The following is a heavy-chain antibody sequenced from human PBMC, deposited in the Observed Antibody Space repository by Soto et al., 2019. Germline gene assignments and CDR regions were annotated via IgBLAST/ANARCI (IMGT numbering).Heavy chain of an antibody. CDR2: LYTGTDT. CDR3: ARSRYTGTYSGTFLDY. J-gene: IGHJ4*02. V-gene: IGHV3-53*01. D-gene: IGHD1-26*01. CDR1: GFTVSSSY. Sequence: GGSLRLSCAASGFTVSSSYLTWVCQAPGKGLEWVAILYTGTDTVYADSVKGRFTISRDSSKNTLYLQMHSLRAEDTAMYFCARSRYTGTYSGTFLDYWGQGFLVTVSS.